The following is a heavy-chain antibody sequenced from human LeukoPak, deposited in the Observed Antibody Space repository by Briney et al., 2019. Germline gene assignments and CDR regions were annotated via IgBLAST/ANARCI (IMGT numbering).Heavy chain of an antibody. CDR3: ARDHRPEIQYYYMDV. CDR1: GFSLSNYG. Sequence: GWSLRLSCAASGFSLSNYGMHWVRQAPRKGLEWVAALLYDGNTKHYADSVKGRFTISRDIPKNTFYLQMNSLTAEDTAVYYCARDHRPEIQYYYMDVWGKGTTVAVSS. D-gene: IGHD1-14*01. CDR2: LLYDGNTK. J-gene: IGHJ6*03. V-gene: IGHV3-33*01.